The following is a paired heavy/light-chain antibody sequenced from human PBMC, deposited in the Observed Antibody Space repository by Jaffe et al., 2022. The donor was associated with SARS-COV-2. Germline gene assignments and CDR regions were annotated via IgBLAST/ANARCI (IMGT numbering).Heavy chain of an antibody. Sequence: DVQLVESGGGLVQPGGSLRLSCVPSGFTSSTYWMSWVRQAPGKGLEWVATIKEDGSEKYYVDSVKGRFTISRDNAKNLLYLQMNSLRAEDTAVYYCATLMVGKVDSWGQGTLVTVSS. CDR1: GFTSSTYW. CDR2: IKEDGSEK. J-gene: IGHJ4*02. V-gene: IGHV3-7*01. D-gene: IGHD3-10*01. CDR3: ATLMVGKVDS.
Light chain of an antibody. V-gene: IGKV1-12*01. CDR3: QQAKSFPWT. J-gene: IGKJ1*01. CDR2: ATS. CDR1: QGISNW. Sequence: DIQMTQSPSSVSASVGDRVTITCRASQGISNWLAWYQQKPGKTPKVLIFATSNLQSGVPSRFSGSGSGTDFTLTISSLQPEDFATYYCQQAKSFPWTFGQGTKVEIK.